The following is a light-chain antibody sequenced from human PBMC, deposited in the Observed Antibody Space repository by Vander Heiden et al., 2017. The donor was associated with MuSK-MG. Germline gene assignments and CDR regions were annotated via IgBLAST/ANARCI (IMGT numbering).Light chain of an antibody. CDR3: QQSYSTPKT. CDR2: AAS. CDR1: QCISSY. J-gene: IGKJ1*01. Sequence: DIQMTQSPSSLSASAGGRVTITCRASQCISSYLNWYQQKPGEAPKLLIYAASSLQSGVPTRCSSSGSGTDFTLTISSLQAEDFATYCYQQSYSTPKTFGQGTKVEIK. V-gene: IGKV1-39*01.